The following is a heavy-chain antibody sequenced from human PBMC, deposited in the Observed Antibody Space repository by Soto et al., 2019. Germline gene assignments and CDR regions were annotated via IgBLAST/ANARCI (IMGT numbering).Heavy chain of an antibody. CDR1: GFTLSAYW. CDR2: INRDGSKK. V-gene: IGHV3-7*02. D-gene: IGHD6-13*01. Sequence: EVQLEESGGDLVQPGGSLRLSCAASGFTLSAYWMTWVRQAPGKGLEWVANINRDGSKKSYLDSVRGRFTISRDNVGNSLXXQXXXXXXXXXXXXXXXXDVSPGSSSLYLDAFDIWGQGTMVTVSS. J-gene: IGHJ3*02. CDR3: XXDVSPGSSSLYLDAFDI.